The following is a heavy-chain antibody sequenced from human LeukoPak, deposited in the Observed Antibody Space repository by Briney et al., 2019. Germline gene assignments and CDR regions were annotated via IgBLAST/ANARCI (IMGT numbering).Heavy chain of an antibody. CDR3: AKSGDSGYLGN. CDR1: GFTFSSYG. V-gene: IGHV3-30*18. CDR2: ISYDGSNK. Sequence: PGRSLRLSCAASGFTFSSYGMHWVRQAPGKGLEWVAVISYDGSNKYYADSVKGRFTISRDNSKNTLYLQMNSLRAEDTAVYYCAKSGDSGYLGNWGQGTLVTVSS. J-gene: IGHJ4*02. D-gene: IGHD5-12*01.